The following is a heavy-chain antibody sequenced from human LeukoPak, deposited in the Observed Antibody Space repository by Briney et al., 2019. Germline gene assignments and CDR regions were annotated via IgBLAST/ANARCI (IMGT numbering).Heavy chain of an antibody. V-gene: IGHV3-21*01. D-gene: IGHD1-14*01. Sequence: GGSLRLSCAASGFTFSDHYMDWVRQAPGKGLEWVSCISSSSTYIYYADSVRGRFAISRDNAKNSLYLQMNSLRAEDTAVYYCARENHGSFDYWGQGSLVTVSS. CDR3: ARENHGSFDY. CDR1: GFTFSDHY. J-gene: IGHJ4*02. CDR2: ISSSSTYI.